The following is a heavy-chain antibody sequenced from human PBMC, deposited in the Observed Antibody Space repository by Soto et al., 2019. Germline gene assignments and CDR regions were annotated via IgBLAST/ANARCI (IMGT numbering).Heavy chain of an antibody. CDR1: GFTFDDYA. CDR3: AKTVGDYERWYDY. Sequence: EVHLVESGGGLVQPGRSLRLSCAASGFTFDDYAMHWVRQAPGKGLEWVSGISWNSGTKGYADSVKGRFTISRDNAKNSLYLQMNSMRDEDTALYYCAKTVGDYERWYDYWGQGTLVTVSS. D-gene: IGHD4-17*01. CDR2: ISWNSGTK. V-gene: IGHV3-9*01. J-gene: IGHJ4*02.